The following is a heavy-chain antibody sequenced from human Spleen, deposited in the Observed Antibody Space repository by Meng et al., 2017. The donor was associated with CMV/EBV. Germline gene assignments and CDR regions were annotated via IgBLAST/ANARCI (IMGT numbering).Heavy chain of an antibody. J-gene: IGHJ5*02. CDR2: ISAYNGHT. V-gene: IGHV1-18*01. Sequence: ASVKVSCKASGDTFSSYGLSWVRQAPGQGLEWMGWISAYNGHTNYAQKLQDRVTMTTDTSTNTAYMELRSLRSDDTAVYYCARVVVVVPAATYNWFDPWGQGTLVTVS. CDR3: ARVVVVVPAATYNWFDP. CDR1: GDTFSSYG. D-gene: IGHD2-2*01.